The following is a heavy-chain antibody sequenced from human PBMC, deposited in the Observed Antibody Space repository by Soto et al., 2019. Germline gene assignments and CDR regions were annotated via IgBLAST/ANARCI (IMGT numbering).Heavy chain of an antibody. CDR2: IYYSGTA. V-gene: IGHV4-39*01. CDR3: ARRATTVTYDAFAI. D-gene: IGHD4-17*01. CDR1: GGSISSSSYY. J-gene: IGHJ3*02. Sequence: SETLSLTCTVSGGSISSSSYYWGWIRQPPGKGLEWIGSIYYSGTAHYTPSLKSRLTISVDTSKNQFSLNLSAVTAADTAVYYCARRATTVTYDAFAIWGQGTMVT.